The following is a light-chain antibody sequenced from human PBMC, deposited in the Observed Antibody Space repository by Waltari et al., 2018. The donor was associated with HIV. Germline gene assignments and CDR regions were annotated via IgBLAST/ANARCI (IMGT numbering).Light chain of an antibody. CDR3: QVWDTNSNVYV. V-gene: IGLV3-21*02. Sequence: SYVLTQPPSVSLAPGQTARIACGGNNIGTKMNQWYQQKPGQAPALVVYDDDDRPSGIPERFSGSNSGNTATLTITRVEAGDEADYYCQVWDTNSNVYVFGAGTKVTVL. J-gene: IGLJ1*01. CDR1: NIGTKM. CDR2: DDD.